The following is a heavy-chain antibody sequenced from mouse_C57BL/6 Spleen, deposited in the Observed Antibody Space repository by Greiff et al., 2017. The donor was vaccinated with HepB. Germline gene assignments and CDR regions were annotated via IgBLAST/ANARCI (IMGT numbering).Heavy chain of an antibody. CDR2: INPGSGGT. Sequence: QVQLKESGAELVRPGTSVKVSCKASGYAFTNYLIEWVKQRPGQGLEWIGVINPGSGGTNYNEKFKGKATLTADKSSSTAYMQLSSLTSEDSAVYFCARSGYGSGHFDYWGQGTTLTVSS. J-gene: IGHJ2*01. V-gene: IGHV1-54*01. D-gene: IGHD1-1*01. CDR1: GYAFTNYL. CDR3: ARSGYGSGHFDY.